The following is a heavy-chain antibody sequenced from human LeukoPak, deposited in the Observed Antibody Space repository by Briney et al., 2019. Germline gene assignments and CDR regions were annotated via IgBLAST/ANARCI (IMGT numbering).Heavy chain of an antibody. CDR2: ISSSSSYI. CDR3: ARDPASSSWFRGYMEDAFDI. D-gene: IGHD6-13*01. J-gene: IGHJ3*02. V-gene: IGHV3-21*01. CDR1: GFTFSSYS. Sequence: GRSLRLSCAASGFTFSSYSMNWVRQAPGKGLEWVSSISSSSSYIYYADSVKGRFTISRDNAKNSLYLQMNSLRAEDTAVYYCARDPASSSWFRGYMEDAFDIWGQGTMVTVSS.